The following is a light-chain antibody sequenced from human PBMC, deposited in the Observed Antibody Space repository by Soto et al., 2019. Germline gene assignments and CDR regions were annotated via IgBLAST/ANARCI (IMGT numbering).Light chain of an antibody. V-gene: IGKV1-5*01. CDR1: HSVNKW. CDR3: QKSYSTLWT. J-gene: IGKJ1*01. CDR2: DDS. Sequence: DIHLTQSPSTLSASVGDKVTITCRASHSVNKWLSWFQQKTGKVPKLLIFDDSTLQTGVPLRFGGGGSGTELNLTISGLQPDDFATYYCQKSYSTLWTCGQGTKVDIK.